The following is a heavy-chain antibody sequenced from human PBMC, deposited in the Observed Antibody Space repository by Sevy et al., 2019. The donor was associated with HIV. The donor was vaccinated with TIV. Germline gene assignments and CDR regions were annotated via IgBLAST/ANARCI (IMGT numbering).Heavy chain of an antibody. CDR3: AKDLGYYDFWSGYYFGTDYYYYYGMDV. Sequence: GVSLRLSCAASGFTFSSYAMSWVRQAPGKGLEWVSAISGSGGSTYYADSVKGRFTISRDNSKNTLYLQMNSLRAEDTAVYYCAKDLGYYDFWSGYYFGTDYYYYYGMDVWGQGTTVTVSS. V-gene: IGHV3-23*01. CDR2: ISGSGGST. J-gene: IGHJ6*02. D-gene: IGHD3-3*01. CDR1: GFTFSSYA.